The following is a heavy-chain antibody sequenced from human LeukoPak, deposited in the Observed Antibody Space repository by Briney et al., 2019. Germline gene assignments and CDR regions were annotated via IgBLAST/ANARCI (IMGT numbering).Heavy chain of an antibody. V-gene: IGHV4-39*01. J-gene: IGHJ4*02. D-gene: IGHD3-22*01. CDR1: GGSISSSSYY. CDR3: ARGTYYYDSSGYPLDY. Sequence: TSETLSLTCTVSGGSISSSSYYWGWIRQPPGKGLEWIGSIYYSGSTYYNPSLKSRFTISVDTSKNQFSLKLSSVTAADTAVYYCARGTYYYDSSGYPLDYWGQGTLVTVSS. CDR2: IYYSGST.